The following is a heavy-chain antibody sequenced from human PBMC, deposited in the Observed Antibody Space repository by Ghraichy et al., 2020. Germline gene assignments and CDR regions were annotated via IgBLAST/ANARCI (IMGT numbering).Heavy chain of an antibody. CDR1: GYTFTRYG. Sequence: ASVKVSCKASGYTFTRYGISWVRQAPGQGLEWMGWIRGDNGNTHYAQKFQGRVTMTTDTSTSTAYMELRSLKSDDTAVYYCARDWNYEFDYWGQGTLVTVPS. J-gene: IGHJ4*02. CDR3: ARDWNYEFDY. CDR2: IRGDNGNT. D-gene: IGHD1-7*01. V-gene: IGHV1-18*01.